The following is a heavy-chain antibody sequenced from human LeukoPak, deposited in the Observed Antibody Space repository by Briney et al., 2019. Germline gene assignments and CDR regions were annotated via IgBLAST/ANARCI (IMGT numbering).Heavy chain of an antibody. CDR1: GGTFSSYA. J-gene: IGHJ5*02. CDR2: IIPIFGTA. V-gene: IGHV1-69*13. D-gene: IGHD2-15*01. CDR3: ARDGARCSGGSCYSGTVWFDP. Sequence: SAKVSCKASGGTFSSYAISWVRQAPGQGLEWMGGIIPIFGTANYAQKFQGRVTITADESTSTAYMELSSLRSEDTAVYYCARDGARCSGGSCYSGTVWFDPWGQGTLVTVSS.